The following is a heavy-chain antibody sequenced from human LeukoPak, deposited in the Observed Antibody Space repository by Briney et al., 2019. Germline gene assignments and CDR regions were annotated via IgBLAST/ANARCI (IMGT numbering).Heavy chain of an antibody. CDR2: VSSHGNDG. J-gene: IGHJ4*02. D-gene: IGHD5-24*01. CDR1: EFTFSNYA. Sequence: GGSLRLSCAVSEFTFSNYAMHWVRQPQGKGLEWVAVVSSHGNDGYYADSVRGRFTISRDNSKNTLYLQIDSLRLEDTAIYYCTRDAYNFNDFDYWGQGTLVTVSS. V-gene: IGHV3-30*17. CDR3: TRDAYNFNDFDY.